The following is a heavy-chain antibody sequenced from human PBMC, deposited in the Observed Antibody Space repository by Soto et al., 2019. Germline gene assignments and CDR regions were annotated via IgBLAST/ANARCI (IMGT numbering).Heavy chain of an antibody. V-gene: IGHV4-30-2*06. J-gene: IGHJ5*01. CDR3: ARYSGSWFDP. Sequence: SETLSLTCSVSGASVSSGDYYWSWIRLSPGKGLECIGYIYHIGTAYYNPSLKSRVGLSVDKPKNQFSLKLSAVTAADTGVYYCARYSGSWFDPWGQGTLVTVSS. CDR2: IYHIGTA. CDR1: GASVSSGDYY. D-gene: IGHD1-26*01.